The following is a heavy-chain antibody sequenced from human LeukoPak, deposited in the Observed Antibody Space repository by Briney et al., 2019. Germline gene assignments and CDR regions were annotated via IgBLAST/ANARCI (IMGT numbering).Heavy chain of an antibody. CDR1: GYTFTADY. CDR2: INPNSGGT. V-gene: IGHV1-2*02. J-gene: IGHJ4*02. CDR3: ARDGPRGGLLRTYYFDY. Sequence: ASVTLSFTCSGYTFTADYMNWVRQAPGQGLDWRGGINPNSGGTNHAQKFQGRVTMKRQTSISTAYMELSRLRSDDRAVYYCARDGPRGGLLRTYYFDYWGQGTLVTVSS. D-gene: IGHD3-16*01.